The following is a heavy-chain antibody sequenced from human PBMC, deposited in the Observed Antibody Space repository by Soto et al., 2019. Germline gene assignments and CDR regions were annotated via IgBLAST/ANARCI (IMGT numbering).Heavy chain of an antibody. CDR2: ISEDGSMK. CDR1: GSPFSNYG. CDR3: ARPGRGWLYYSDS. D-gene: IGHD6-19*01. J-gene: IGHJ4*02. Sequence: QVQLVESGGGVVQPGRSLRLSCEAAGSPFSNYGMHWVLQAPGQGLECVLVISEDGSMKHHADSERGRFTVSRDNSRNRLFLGMNSRRAEDTSLYYCARPGRGWLYYSDSWGQGTLVTVSS. V-gene: IGHV3-30*13.